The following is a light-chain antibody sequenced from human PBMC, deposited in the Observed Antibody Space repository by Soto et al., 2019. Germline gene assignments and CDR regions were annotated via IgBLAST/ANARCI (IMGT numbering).Light chain of an antibody. CDR2: GAS. Sequence: EIVLTQSPGTLSLSPGERATLSCRASQSISTSYLAWYQQKPGQAPRLLISGASSRATGIPDRFSGSGSGTDFTLTISRLEPEDFAVYYCQHYGSSRLTFGGGTKVDIK. CDR1: QSISTSY. V-gene: IGKV3-20*01. J-gene: IGKJ4*01. CDR3: QHYGSSRLT.